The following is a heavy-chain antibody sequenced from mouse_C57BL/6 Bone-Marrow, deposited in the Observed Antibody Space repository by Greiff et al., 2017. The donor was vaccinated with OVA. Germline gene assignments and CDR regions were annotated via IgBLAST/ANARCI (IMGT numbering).Heavy chain of an antibody. Sequence: VKLMESGAELVKPGASVKLSCKASGYTFTEYTIHWVKQRSGQGLEWIGWFYPGSGSIKYNEKFKDKATLTADKSSSTVYMELSRLTSEDSAVYFCARHGAYYSNSYYAMDYWGQGTSVTVSA. CDR1: GYTFTEYT. CDR3: ARHGAYYSNSYYAMDY. J-gene: IGHJ4*01. D-gene: IGHD2-5*01. CDR2: FYPGSGSI. V-gene: IGHV1-62-2*01.